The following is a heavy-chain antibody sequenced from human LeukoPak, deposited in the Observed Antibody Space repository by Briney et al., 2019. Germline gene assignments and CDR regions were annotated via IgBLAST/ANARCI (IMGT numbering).Heavy chain of an antibody. Sequence: GGSLRLSCAASGFTFSDYYMSWIRQAPGKGLEWVSYISSSGSTIYYADSVKGRFTISRDNSKSTLYLQMNSLRAEDTAVYYCAKDGYCTNGVCYPDDAFDIWGQGTMVTVSS. CDR1: GFTFSDYY. V-gene: IGHV3-11*04. J-gene: IGHJ3*02. CDR3: AKDGYCTNGVCYPDDAFDI. D-gene: IGHD2-8*01. CDR2: ISSSGSTI.